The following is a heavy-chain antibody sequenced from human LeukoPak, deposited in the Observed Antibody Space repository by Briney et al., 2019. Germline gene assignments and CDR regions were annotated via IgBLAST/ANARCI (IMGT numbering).Heavy chain of an antibody. CDR3: AKVSLRLGELSFFDY. J-gene: IGHJ4*02. CDR1: GFTFDDYA. V-gene: IGHV3-43*02. CDR2: ISGDGGST. Sequence: GGSLRLSCAASGFTFDDYAMHWVRQAPGKCLEWVSLISGDGGSTYYADSVKGRFTISRDNSKNSLYLQMNSLRTEDTALYYCAKVSLRLGELSFFDYWGQGTLVTVSS. D-gene: IGHD3-16*02.